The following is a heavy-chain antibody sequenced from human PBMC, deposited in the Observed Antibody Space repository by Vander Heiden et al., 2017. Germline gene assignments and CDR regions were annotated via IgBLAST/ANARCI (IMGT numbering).Heavy chain of an antibody. V-gene: IGHV4-34*01. CDR2: INHSGSI. Sequence: QVQLQQWGAGLLKPSETLSLTCAVYGGSFSGYYWSWIRQPPGKGLEWIGEINHSGSINYNPSLKSRVTISVDTSKNQFSLKLSSVTAADTAVYYCARGSATGWFDPWGQGTLVTVSS. CDR1: GGSFSGYY. J-gene: IGHJ5*02. CDR3: ARGSATGWFDP.